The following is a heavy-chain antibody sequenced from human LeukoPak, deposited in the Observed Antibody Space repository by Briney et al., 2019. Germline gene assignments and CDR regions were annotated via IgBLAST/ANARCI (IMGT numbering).Heavy chain of an antibody. CDR2: ITVSGST. Sequence: SETLSLTCNVSRGSISSYYWTWIRQPAGKGLEWVGRITVSGSTSYNPSLKSRATMSVDASKNQFSPRLTSVSAADTAAYFCVGSRNYYLRGDFWGQGIVVSVSS. CDR3: VGSRNYYLRGDF. J-gene: IGHJ4*02. D-gene: IGHD1-26*01. V-gene: IGHV4-4*07. CDR1: RGSISSYY.